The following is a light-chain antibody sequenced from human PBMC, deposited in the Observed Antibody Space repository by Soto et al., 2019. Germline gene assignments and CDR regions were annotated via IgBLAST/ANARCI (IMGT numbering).Light chain of an antibody. V-gene: IGKV1-39*01. J-gene: IGKJ1*01. CDR3: QQSYGSRWT. CDR2: DAS. CDR1: QYISTY. Sequence: DIQMTQSPSSLSASVGDRVTITCRASQYISTYLNWYQQKPGKAPEVLIYDASTLESGVPARFSGSGSGTDFTLTISSLEPDDFATYYCQQSYGSRWTFGQGTKVEIK.